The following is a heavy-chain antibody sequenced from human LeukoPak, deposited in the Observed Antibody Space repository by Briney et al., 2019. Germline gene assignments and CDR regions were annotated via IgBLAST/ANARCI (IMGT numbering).Heavy chain of an antibody. J-gene: IGHJ5*02. D-gene: IGHD3-9*01. CDR1: GGSFSGYY. Sequence: PSGTLSLTCAVYGGSFSGYYWSWIRQPPGKGLEWIGEINHSGSTKYNPSLKSRVTISVDTSKTQFRLKLSSVTAAHTAVYYCARGDLLTGYYSWFDPWRQGTLVTVSS. V-gene: IGHV4-34*01. CDR3: ARGDLLTGYYSWFDP. CDR2: INHSGST.